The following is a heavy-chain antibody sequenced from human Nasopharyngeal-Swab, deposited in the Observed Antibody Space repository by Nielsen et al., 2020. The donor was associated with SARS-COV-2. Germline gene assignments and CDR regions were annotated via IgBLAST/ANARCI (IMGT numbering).Heavy chain of an antibody. V-gene: IGHV4-4*02. CDR1: DASISDYNW. J-gene: IGHJ6*03. CDR2: IHHSGYS. CDR3: ARHYYYNMDI. Sequence: SETPSLTCTVSDASISDYNWWCWVRQPPGRGLEWLGEIHHSGYSNYNSSLMSRVAISVDKSKNQFSLTLRFLTAADTAVYYCARHYYYNMDIWGEGTTVTVSS.